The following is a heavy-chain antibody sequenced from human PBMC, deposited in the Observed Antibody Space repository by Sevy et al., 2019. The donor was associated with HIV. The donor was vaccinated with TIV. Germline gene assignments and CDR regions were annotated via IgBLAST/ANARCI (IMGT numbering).Heavy chain of an antibody. D-gene: IGHD3-22*01. V-gene: IGHV3-23*01. CDR2: IYDTNYGSGGGT. J-gene: IGHJ3*02. Sequence: GGSLRLSCKPSGFTFISYAMNWVRQVPGKGLDWVSTIYDTNYGSGGGTYYADSVKGRFTISRATSKTTVYLQMNSLRTEDTAVYYCAGGRYDSSGSFDAFDIWGQGTMVTVSS. CDR3: AGGRYDSSGSFDAFDI. CDR1: GFTFISYA.